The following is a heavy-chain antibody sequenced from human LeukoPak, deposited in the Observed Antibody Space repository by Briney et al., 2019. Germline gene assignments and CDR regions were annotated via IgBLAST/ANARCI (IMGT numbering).Heavy chain of an antibody. J-gene: IGHJ4*02. CDR2: IGGSGSRT. CDR3: AKDSHWILFDD. Sequence: GGSLRLSCTVSGFTVSSNSMNWVRQAPGKGLEWVSGIGGSGSRTYYADSVKGRFTISRDNSKNTVYLQMNNLRDEDTAVYYCAKDSHWILFDDWGQGTLVTVSS. D-gene: IGHD2-2*03. CDR1: GFTVSSNS. V-gene: IGHV3-23*01.